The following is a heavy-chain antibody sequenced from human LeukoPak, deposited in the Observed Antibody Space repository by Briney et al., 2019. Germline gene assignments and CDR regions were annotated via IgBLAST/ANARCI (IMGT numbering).Heavy chain of an antibody. D-gene: IGHD2-15*01. CDR1: GYTFTGYY. Sequence: ASVKVSCKASGYTFTGYYMHWVRQAPGQGLEWMGWINPNSGGTNYAQKFQGRVTMTRDTSISTAYMELSSLRSEDTAVYYCARAGIPGYCSSATCSNWFDPWGQGTLVTVSS. CDR2: INPNSGGT. J-gene: IGHJ5*02. V-gene: IGHV1-2*02. CDR3: ARAGIPGYCSSATCSNWFDP.